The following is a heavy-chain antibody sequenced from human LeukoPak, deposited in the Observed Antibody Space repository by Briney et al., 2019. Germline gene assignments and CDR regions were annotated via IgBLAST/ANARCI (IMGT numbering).Heavy chain of an antibody. D-gene: IGHD5-12*01. CDR2: IYYSGST. Sequence: SETLSLTCTVSGGSFSSSSYYWGWIRQPPGKGLEWIGRIYYSGSTYYNPSLKSRLTISVDTSKNQFSLKLSSVTAADTAVYYCARSPNSGYDPFDYWGQGTLVTVSS. CDR1: GGSFSSSSYY. J-gene: IGHJ4*02. V-gene: IGHV4-39*01. CDR3: ARSPNSGYDPFDY.